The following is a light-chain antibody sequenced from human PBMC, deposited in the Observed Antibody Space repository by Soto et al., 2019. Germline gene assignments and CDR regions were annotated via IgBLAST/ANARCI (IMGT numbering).Light chain of an antibody. J-gene: IGKJ2*01. Sequence: AIQMTQSPSSLSASVGDRVTITCRASQGIRSDVAWYQQKPGKAPELLIYAASNLQSGVPSRFSGSGSGTDFTLTISSLQPEDFATYYCLQDYNYPYTFGQGTKLEI. CDR3: LQDYNYPYT. CDR1: QGIRSD. V-gene: IGKV1-6*01. CDR2: AAS.